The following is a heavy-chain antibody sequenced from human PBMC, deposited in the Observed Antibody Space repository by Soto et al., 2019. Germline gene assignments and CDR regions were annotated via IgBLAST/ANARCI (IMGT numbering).Heavy chain of an antibody. Sequence: ASVKVSCKASGGTFSSYAISWVRQAPGEGLEWMGGIIPIFGTANYAQKFQGRVTITADESTSTAYMELSSLRSEDTAVYYCARDKSMVVAATNNWFAPWGQGTLVTVSS. CDR2: IIPIFGTA. J-gene: IGHJ5*02. CDR1: GGTFSSYA. V-gene: IGHV1-69*13. CDR3: ARDKSMVVAATNNWFAP. D-gene: IGHD2-15*01.